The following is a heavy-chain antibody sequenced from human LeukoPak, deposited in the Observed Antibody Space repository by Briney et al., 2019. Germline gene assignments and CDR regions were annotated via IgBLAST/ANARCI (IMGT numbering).Heavy chain of an antibody. Sequence: GGSLRLSCAASGFVFRNYFMSWVRQAPGKGLEWVASIKNDGSERYYVDSVRGRYTISRDNTKNSLFLQMSSLRAEDTAVYYCARVLKGGDLYAFDIWGQGTMVTASS. CDR1: GFVFRNYF. D-gene: IGHD3-10*01. V-gene: IGHV3-7*01. CDR3: ARVLKGGDLYAFDI. J-gene: IGHJ3*02. CDR2: IKNDGSER.